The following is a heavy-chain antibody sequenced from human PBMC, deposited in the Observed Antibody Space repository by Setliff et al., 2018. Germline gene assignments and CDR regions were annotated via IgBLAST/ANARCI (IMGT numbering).Heavy chain of an antibody. CDR1: GFTFCDYA. CDR2: IRSKAYGGTT. D-gene: IGHD6-19*01. V-gene: IGHV3-49*04. Sequence: GGSLRLSCTASGFTFCDYAMSWVRQAPGKGLEWVGFIRSKAYGGTTEYAASVKGRFTISRDDSKSIAYLQMNSLKTEDTAVYYCTRASSIAVAGSSIWGQGTLVTVSS. J-gene: IGHJ4*02. CDR3: TRASSIAVAGSSI.